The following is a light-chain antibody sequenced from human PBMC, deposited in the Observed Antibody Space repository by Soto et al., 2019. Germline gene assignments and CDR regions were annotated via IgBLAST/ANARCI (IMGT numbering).Light chain of an antibody. CDR3: SSYTTSTTYV. Sequence: QSALTQPASVSGSPGQSITISCTGTSSDVGGYNSVSWYQQQPGRAPKLIIYEVTNRPSGVSSRFSASKSADTASLTISGLQPEDEADYYCSSYTTSTTYVFGTGTKLTVL. CDR2: EVT. CDR1: SSDVGGYNS. V-gene: IGLV2-14*01. J-gene: IGLJ1*01.